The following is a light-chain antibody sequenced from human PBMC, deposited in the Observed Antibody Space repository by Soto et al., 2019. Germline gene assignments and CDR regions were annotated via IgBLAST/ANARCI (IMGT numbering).Light chain of an antibody. V-gene: IGKV3-20*01. CDR2: AAS. CDR1: QSVGANY. Sequence: EIVLTQSPGTLSLSPGERATLSCRASQSVGANYLAWYQQKPGQAPRLLIYAASIRATGIPDRFSGRGSGTDFTLTISRLEPEDFAVYYCQQYGSSPRTCGQGTKVEIK. J-gene: IGKJ1*01. CDR3: QQYGSSPRT.